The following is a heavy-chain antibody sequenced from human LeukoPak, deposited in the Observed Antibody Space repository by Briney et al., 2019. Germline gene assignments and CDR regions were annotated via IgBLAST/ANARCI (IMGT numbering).Heavy chain of an antibody. D-gene: IGHD3-9*01. V-gene: IGHV3-49*03. CDR2: IRSKAYGGTT. CDR1: GFTFGDYA. Sequence: GRSLRLSXTASGFTFGDYAMSWFRQAPGKGLEWVGVIRSKAYGGTTEYAASVKGRFTISRDDSKSIAYLQMNSLKTEDTAVYYCTRDTLLRYFDWFVPFDYWGQGTLVTVSS. J-gene: IGHJ4*02. CDR3: TRDTLLRYFDWFVPFDY.